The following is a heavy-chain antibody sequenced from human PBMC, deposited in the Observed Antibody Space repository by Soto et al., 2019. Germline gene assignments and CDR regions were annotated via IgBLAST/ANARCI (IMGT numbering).Heavy chain of an antibody. J-gene: IGHJ5*02. CDR3: ARGTYYYGSGSYPWFDP. D-gene: IGHD3-10*01. CDR2: IHYSGRA. Sequence: QVQLQESGPGLVKPSQTLSLTCTVSGGSISSAVSYWTWNRHHPGKGLEWIGNIHYSGRANHNPSLESRITISVDTSNNQFSLKETSVTAADTAVYFCARGTYYYGSGSYPWFDPWGQGTLVTVSS. V-gene: IGHV4-31*03. CDR1: GGSISSAVSY.